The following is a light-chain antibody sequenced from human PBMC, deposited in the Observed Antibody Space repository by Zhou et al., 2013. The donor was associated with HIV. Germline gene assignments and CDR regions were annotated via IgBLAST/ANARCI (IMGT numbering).Light chain of an antibody. CDR3: QQRAYRGT. J-gene: IGKJ3*01. CDR2: DAS. V-gene: IGKV3D-20*02. Sequence: EIVLSQSPGTLSLSPGESTTLSCRASDSISSNYLAWYQQKPGQAPRLLIYDASNRATGIPARFSGSGSGTDFTLTISSLEPEDFAVYYCQQRAYRGTFGPGTRVDFK. CDR1: DSISSNY.